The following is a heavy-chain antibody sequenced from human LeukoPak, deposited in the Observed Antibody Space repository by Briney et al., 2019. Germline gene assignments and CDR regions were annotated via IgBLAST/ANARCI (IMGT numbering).Heavy chain of an antibody. J-gene: IGHJ5*02. CDR2: IYCSGST. V-gene: IGHV4-59*01. D-gene: IGHD3-22*01. CDR1: GGSISSYY. Sequence: SETLSLTCTVSGGSISSYYWSWIRQPPGKGLEWIGYIYCSGSTNYNPSLKSRVTISVDTSKNQFSLKLSSVTAADTAVYYCARDYYDLGDNWFDPWGQGTLVTVSS. CDR3: ARDYYDLGDNWFDP.